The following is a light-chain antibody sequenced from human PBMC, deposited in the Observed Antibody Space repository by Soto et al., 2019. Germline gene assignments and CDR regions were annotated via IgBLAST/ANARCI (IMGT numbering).Light chain of an antibody. V-gene: IGKV1-39*01. CDR1: QSITGY. CDR3: QQSYSTPVT. CDR2: AAS. J-gene: IGKJ4*01. Sequence: DVQMTQSPSSLSASVGDRVTITCRASQSITGYLNWYQQTPGKAPKLLIYAASRLQSGVPSRFSGSGSGTDFTLTISSLQPEDSANYYCQQSYSTPVTFGGGTKVQIK.